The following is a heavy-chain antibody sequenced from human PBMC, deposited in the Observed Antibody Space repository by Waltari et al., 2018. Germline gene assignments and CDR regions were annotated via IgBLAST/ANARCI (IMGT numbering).Heavy chain of an antibody. V-gene: IGHV3-7*04. J-gene: IGHJ4*02. CDR2: IKEDGSKE. Sequence: EVQLVESGGGLVEPGGSLRLSCVASGCSFSNYWMSWVRQAPGKGLEWVADIKEDGSKEYYLGSVKGRFTISRDNAKNSVYLQMNSLRPEDTAVYYCARDWEGERPNFDYWGQGTLVTVSS. D-gene: IGHD1-26*01. CDR3: ARDWEGERPNFDY. CDR1: GCSFSNYW.